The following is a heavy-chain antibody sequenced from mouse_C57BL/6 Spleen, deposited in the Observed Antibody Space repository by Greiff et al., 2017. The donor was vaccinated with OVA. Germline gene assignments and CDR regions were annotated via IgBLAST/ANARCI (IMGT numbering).Heavy chain of an antibody. CDR2: INPSSGYT. D-gene: IGHD3-2*02. Sequence: VQLQQSGAELARPGASVKMSCKASGYTFTSYTMHWVKQRPGPGLEWIGYINPSSGYTKYNQKFKDKATLTADKSSSTAYMQLSSLTSEDSAVYYCARADSSASYYFDYWGQGTTLTVSS. J-gene: IGHJ2*01. CDR1: GYTFTSYT. CDR3: ARADSSASYYFDY. V-gene: IGHV1-4*01.